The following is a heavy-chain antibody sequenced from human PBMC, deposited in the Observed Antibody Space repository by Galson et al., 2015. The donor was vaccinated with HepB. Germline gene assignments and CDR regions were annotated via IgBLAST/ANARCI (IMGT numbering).Heavy chain of an antibody. CDR2: FNPSGGGT. Sequence: SVKVSCKASGYTFTTYYIHWVRQAPGQGLEWMGIFNPSGGGTTYAQKFQDRVTMTRDTSTSTVYMELSSLRSEDTAVYYCARSRTQVIIATTPGDYWGQGTLVTVSS. V-gene: IGHV1-46*03. CDR1: GYTFTTYY. D-gene: IGHD1-7*01. CDR3: ARSRTQVIIATTPGDY. J-gene: IGHJ4*02.